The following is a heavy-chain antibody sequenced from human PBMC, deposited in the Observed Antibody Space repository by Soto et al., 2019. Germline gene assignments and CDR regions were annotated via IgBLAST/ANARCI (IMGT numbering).Heavy chain of an antibody. CDR2: IRSKANSYAT. J-gene: IGHJ4*02. D-gene: IGHD3-16*01. CDR1: GFTFSGSA. V-gene: IGHV3-73*01. CDR3: NRLDYPFDD. Sequence: GGSLRLSCAASGFTFSGSAMHWVRQASGKGLEWVGRIRSKANSYATAYAASVKGSFTISRNASKNTAYLQMNSLKTEDTAVYYCNRLDYPFDDWGQGTLVTVSS.